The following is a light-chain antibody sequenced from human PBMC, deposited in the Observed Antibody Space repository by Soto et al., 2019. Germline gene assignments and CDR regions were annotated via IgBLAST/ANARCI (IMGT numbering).Light chain of an antibody. CDR3: QHSYSTPRT. J-gene: IGKJ3*01. CDR1: QSISSY. V-gene: IGKV1-39*01. CDR2: AAS. Sequence: DIQMTQSPSSLSASVGDRVTITCRASQSISSYLNWYQQKPGKAPKLLIYAASSLQSGVPSRFSGSGSATHFTLTISSLQPEDFATYYCQHSYSTPRTFGPGTKVHIK.